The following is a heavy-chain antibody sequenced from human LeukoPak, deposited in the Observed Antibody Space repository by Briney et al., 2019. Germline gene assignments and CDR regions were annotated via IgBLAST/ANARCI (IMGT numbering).Heavy chain of an antibody. CDR2: INPNSGGT. V-gene: IGHV1-2*02. CDR1: GYTFTGYY. CDR3: ARDHSGYDLFDY. D-gene: IGHD5-12*01. J-gene: IGHJ4*02. Sequence: ASVKVSCKASGYTFTGYYMHWVRQAPGQGLEWMGWINPNSGGTNYAQKFQGRVTMTRDTSISTAYMELSRLRSGDTAVYYCARDHSGYDLFDYWGQGTLVTVSS.